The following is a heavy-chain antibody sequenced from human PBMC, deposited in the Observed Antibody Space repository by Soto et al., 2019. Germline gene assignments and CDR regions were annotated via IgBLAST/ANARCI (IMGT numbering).Heavy chain of an antibody. CDR3: ARDFTVGITGTTGWFDP. J-gene: IGHJ5*02. CDR2: INPSGGST. Sequence: QVQLVQSGAEVKKPGASVKVSCKASGYTFTSYYMHWVRQAPGQGLEWMGIINPSGGSTSYAQKFQGRVTMTRDTSTSTVYMELSSLRSEDTAVYYCARDFTVGITGTTGWFDPWGQGTLVTVSS. CDR1: GYTFTSYY. V-gene: IGHV1-46*01. D-gene: IGHD1-20*01.